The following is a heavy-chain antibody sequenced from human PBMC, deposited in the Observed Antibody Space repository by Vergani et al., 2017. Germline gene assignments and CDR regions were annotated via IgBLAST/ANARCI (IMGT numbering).Heavy chain of an antibody. D-gene: IGHD3-10*01. J-gene: IGHJ6*03. V-gene: IGHV1-69*01. CDR2: IIPIFGTA. CDR1: GGTFSSYA. Sequence: QVQLVQSGAEVKKPGSSVKVSCKASGGTFSSYAISWVRQAPGQGLERMGGIIPIFGTANYAQKFQGRVTITADESTSTAYMELSSLRSEDTAVYYCARDNLYSRPGRYYYYYMDVWGKGTTVTVSS. CDR3: ARDNLYSRPGRYYYYYMDV.